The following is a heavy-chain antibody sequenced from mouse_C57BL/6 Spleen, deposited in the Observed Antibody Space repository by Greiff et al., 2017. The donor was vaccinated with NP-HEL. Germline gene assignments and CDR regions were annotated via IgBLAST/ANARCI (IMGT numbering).Heavy chain of an antibody. J-gene: IGHJ4*01. CDR2: INPSTGGT. CDR1: GYSFTGYY. D-gene: IGHD2-4*01. Sequence: VQLQQSGPELVKPGASVKISCKASGYSFTGYYMNWVKQSPEKSLEWIGEINPSTGGTNYNQKFKAKATLTVDKSSSTAYMQLKSLTSEDSAVDYCARRDDYGGAMDYWGQGTSVTVSS. CDR3: ARRDDYGGAMDY. V-gene: IGHV1-42*01.